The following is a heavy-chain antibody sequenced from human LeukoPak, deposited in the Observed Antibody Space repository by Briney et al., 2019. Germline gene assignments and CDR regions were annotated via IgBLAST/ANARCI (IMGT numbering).Heavy chain of an antibody. V-gene: IGHV3-23*01. Sequence: GGSLRLSCAASGFTFSSYAMSWVRQAPGKGLEWVSAISGSGGSTYYADSVKGRFTISRDNSKTSLYLQMNSLRVEDTAVYYCAKTSVAGIGESWGQGTLVTVSS. CDR2: ISGSGGST. CDR3: AKTSVAGIGES. J-gene: IGHJ5*02. CDR1: GFTFSSYA. D-gene: IGHD6-19*01.